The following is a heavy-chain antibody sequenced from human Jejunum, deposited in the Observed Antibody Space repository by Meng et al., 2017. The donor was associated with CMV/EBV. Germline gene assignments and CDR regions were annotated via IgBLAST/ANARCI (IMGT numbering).Heavy chain of an antibody. Sequence: FTSYYMYWVRQAPGQGLEWMGMINPSGAGTSYAQKFQGRVTMTRDTSTTTFYMELSSLRSEDTAVYYCASSDCSSTSCYTTSTDNWGQGTLVTVSS. J-gene: IGHJ4*02. CDR3: ASSDCSSTSCYTTSTDN. V-gene: IGHV1-46*01. CDR2: INPSGAGT. D-gene: IGHD2-2*02. CDR1: FTSYY.